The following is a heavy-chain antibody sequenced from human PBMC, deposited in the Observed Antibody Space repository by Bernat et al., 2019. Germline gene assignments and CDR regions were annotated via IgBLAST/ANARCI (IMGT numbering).Heavy chain of an antibody. J-gene: IGHJ4*02. CDR2: IKSKTDGGTT. D-gene: IGHD1/OR15-1a*01. CDR3: TPRPNWNKAY. CDR1: GFTFNSAW. V-gene: IGHV3-15*01. Sequence: VQLVESGGGLVKPGGSLRLSCAASGFTFNSAWLSWVRQAPGKGLEWVGRIKSKTDGGTTDYAAPVKGRFTISRDDSKNTLYLQMNSLKTEDTAVYYCTPRPNWNKAYWGQGTLVTVSS.